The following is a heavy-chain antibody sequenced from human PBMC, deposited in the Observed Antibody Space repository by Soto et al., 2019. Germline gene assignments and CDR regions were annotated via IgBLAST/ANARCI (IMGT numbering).Heavy chain of an antibody. CDR1: GYTFTSYA. J-gene: IGHJ6*03. Sequence: GASVKVSCKASGYTFTSYAMHWVRQAPGQRLEWMGWINAGNGNTKYSQKFQGRVTITRDTSASTAYMELSSLRSEDTAVYYCARGGRWGCFGEPYLAYYYMYVWGQGTKVPVAS. D-gene: IGHD3-10*01. CDR2: INAGNGNT. V-gene: IGHV1-3*01. CDR3: ARGGRWGCFGEPYLAYYYMYV.